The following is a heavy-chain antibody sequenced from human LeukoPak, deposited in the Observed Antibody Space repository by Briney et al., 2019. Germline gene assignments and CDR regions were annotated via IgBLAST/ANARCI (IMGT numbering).Heavy chain of an antibody. V-gene: IGHV4-59*01. Sequence: PSQTLSLTCTISGASISSFYWSWIRQPPGKGLEWIGSINYSGSTNYNPSLKSRVTISIDTSKNQMSLKVSSVTAADTAVYYCARDPIHRDDDNASWGQGALVSVSS. CDR3: ARDPIHRDDDNAS. J-gene: IGHJ5*02. CDR1: GASISSFY. D-gene: IGHD5-24*01. CDR2: INYSGST.